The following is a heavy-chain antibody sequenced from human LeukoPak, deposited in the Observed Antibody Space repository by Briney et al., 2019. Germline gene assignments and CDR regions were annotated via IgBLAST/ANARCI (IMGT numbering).Heavy chain of an antibody. J-gene: IGHJ4*02. CDR1: GGSFSGYY. CDR3: ARGTITYYDSSGFIDY. V-gene: IGHV4-34*01. Sequence: SETLSLTCAVYGGSFSGYYWSWIRQPPGKGLEWVGEINHSGSTNYNPSLKSRVTISVDTSKNQFSLKLSSVTAADTAVYYCARGTITYYDSSGFIDYWGQGTLVTVSS. D-gene: IGHD3-22*01. CDR2: INHSGST.